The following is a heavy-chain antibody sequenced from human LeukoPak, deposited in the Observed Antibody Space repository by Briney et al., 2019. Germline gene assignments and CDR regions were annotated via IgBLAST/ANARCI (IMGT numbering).Heavy chain of an antibody. Sequence: GRSLRLSCAASGFTFRSYGMHWVRQAPGKGLEWVAVIWYDVGNKDYADSVKGRFTISRDNSKNTLYLQMNGLRAEDTAVYYCARVQNTDIDYWGQGTLVTVSS. J-gene: IGHJ4*02. D-gene: IGHD5-18*01. V-gene: IGHV3-33*01. CDR1: GFTFRSYG. CDR3: ARVQNTDIDY. CDR2: IWYDVGNK.